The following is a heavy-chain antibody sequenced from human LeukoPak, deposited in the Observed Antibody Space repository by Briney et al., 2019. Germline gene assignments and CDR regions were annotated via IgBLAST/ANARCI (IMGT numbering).Heavy chain of an antibody. V-gene: IGHV1-69*02. J-gene: IGHJ5*02. CDR3: ARGVSYYDFWSGYFRYNWFDP. CDR1: GGTFSSYT. D-gene: IGHD3-3*01. Sequence: ASVKVSCKASGGTFSSYTISWVRQAPGQGLEWMGRIIPILGIANYAQKFQGRVTITADKSTSTAYMELSSLRSEDTAVYYCARGVSYYDFWSGYFRYNWFDPWGQGTLVTVSS. CDR2: IIPILGIA.